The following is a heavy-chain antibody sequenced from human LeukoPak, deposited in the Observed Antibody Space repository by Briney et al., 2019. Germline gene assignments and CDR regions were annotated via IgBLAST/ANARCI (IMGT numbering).Heavy chain of an antibody. Sequence: ASVKVSCKASGYTFTSYDINWVRQATGHGFEWMGWMSPKSGNTGYAQKFQGRVTITADESTSTAYMELSSLRSEDTAVYYCARAIQLRLPPDYYYYYGMDVWGQGTTVTVSS. CDR1: GYTFTSYD. V-gene: IGHV1-8*01. CDR3: ARAIQLRLPPDYYYYYGMDV. CDR2: MSPKSGNT. J-gene: IGHJ6*02. D-gene: IGHD3-3*01.